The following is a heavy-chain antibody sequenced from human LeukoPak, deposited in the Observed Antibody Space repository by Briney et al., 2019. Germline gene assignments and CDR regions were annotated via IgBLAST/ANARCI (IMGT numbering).Heavy chain of an antibody. CDR3: ASAACSSGWSPIDY. D-gene: IGHD6-19*01. J-gene: IGHJ4*02. CDR1: GFTFRSYW. V-gene: IGHV3-7*01. Sequence: PGGSLRLSCAASGFTFRSYWMSWVRQAPGKGLEWVANIKQDGSEKYYVDSVKGRFTISRDNAKNSLYLQMNSLRAEDTAVYYCASAACSSGWSPIDYWGQGTLVTVSS. CDR2: IKQDGSEK.